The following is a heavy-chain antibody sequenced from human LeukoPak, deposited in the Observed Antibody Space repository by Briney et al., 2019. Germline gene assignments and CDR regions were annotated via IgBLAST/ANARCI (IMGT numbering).Heavy chain of an antibody. CDR1: GFTFSSYA. J-gene: IGHJ6*03. D-gene: IGHD3-3*01. CDR2: IRYDGSNK. Sequence: PGGSLRLSCAASGFTFSSYAMSWVRQAPGKGLEWVAFIRYDGSNKYYADSVKGRFTISRDNSKNTLYLQMNSLRAEDTAVYYCAKDSTISPSYYYYYMDVWGKGTTVTVSS. CDR3: AKDSTISPSYYYYYMDV. V-gene: IGHV3-30*02.